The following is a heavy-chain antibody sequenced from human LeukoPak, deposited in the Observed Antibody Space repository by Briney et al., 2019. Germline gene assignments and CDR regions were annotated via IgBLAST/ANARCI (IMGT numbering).Heavy chain of an antibody. Sequence: QPGRSLRLSCAASGFTFDDYAMHWVRQAPGKGLEWVSAISGSGGSTYYADSVKGRFTISRDNSRNTLSVQMNSLRAEDTAVYYCAKAQTGSNWRHDGFDVWGQGTMVTVSS. J-gene: IGHJ3*01. D-gene: IGHD6-13*01. CDR1: GFTFDDYA. CDR3: AKAQTGSNWRHDGFDV. CDR2: ISGSGGST. V-gene: IGHV3-23*01.